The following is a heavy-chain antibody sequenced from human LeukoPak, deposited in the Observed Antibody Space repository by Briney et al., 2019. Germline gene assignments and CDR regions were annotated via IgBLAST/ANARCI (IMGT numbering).Heavy chain of an antibody. CDR2: MNSDGSST. J-gene: IGHJ4*02. Sequence: GSLRLSCAASGFTFSNYWMHWVRQAPGKGLVWVSRMNSDGSSTTYADSVKGRFTISRDNAKNTLYLQINGLRAEDTAVYYCETRDSGDHPFFDYWGQGTLVTVSS. CDR1: GFTFSNYW. V-gene: IGHV3-74*01. CDR3: ETRDSGDHPFFDY. D-gene: IGHD4-17*01.